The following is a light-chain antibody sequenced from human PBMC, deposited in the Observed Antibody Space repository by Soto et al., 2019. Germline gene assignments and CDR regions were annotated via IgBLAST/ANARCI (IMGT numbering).Light chain of an antibody. CDR2: EVI. CDR3: SSYAGSNTPYV. J-gene: IGLJ1*01. Sequence: QSALTQPPSASGSPGQSVTISCTGTSSDVGGYNYVFWYQQHPGKAPKLLIYEVIKRPSGVPDRFSASRSGNTASLTVSGLQAEDEADYYCSSYAGSNTPYVFGTGTKLTVL. V-gene: IGLV2-8*01. CDR1: SSDVGGYNY.